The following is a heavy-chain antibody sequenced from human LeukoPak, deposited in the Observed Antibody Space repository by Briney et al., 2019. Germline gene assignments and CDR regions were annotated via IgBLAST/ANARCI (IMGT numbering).Heavy chain of an antibody. J-gene: IGHJ3*02. V-gene: IGHV1-2*02. CDR3: EXXRDXYGSGGDAFDI. CDR1: GYTFTGYY. D-gene: IGHD3-10*01. Sequence: ASVKVSCKASGYTFTGYYMHWVRQAPGQGLEWMGWINPNSGGTNYAQKFQGRVTMTRDTSISTAYMELSRLRSDDTAVYYCEXXRDXYGSGGDAFDIWGQGTMVTVSS. CDR2: INPNSGGT.